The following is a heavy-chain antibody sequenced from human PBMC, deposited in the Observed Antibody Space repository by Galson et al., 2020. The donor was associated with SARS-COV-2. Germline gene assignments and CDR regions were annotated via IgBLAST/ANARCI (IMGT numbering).Heavy chain of an antibody. CDR2: FYSSGRI. CDR3: ARDQYCSSSPAGQFDY. D-gene: IGHD6-6*01. J-gene: IGHJ4*02. CDR1: GGSIRSDNYC. V-gene: IGHV4-39*07. Sequence: SETLSLTCSVSGGSIRSDNYCWGCHRPPTGKGLEWIGTFYSSGRIYSSPSLKSRVTISIDTSKNQFSLKLSAVTAADTAVYYCARDQYCSSSPAGQFDYWGQGTRVTVSS.